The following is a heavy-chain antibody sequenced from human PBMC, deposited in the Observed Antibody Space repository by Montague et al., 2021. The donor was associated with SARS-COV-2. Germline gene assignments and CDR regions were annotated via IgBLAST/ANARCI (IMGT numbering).Heavy chain of an antibody. J-gene: IGHJ3*02. CDR2: IYYSGST. CDR1: GGSISSYY. Sequence: SETLSLTCTVSGGSISSYYWSWIRQPPGKGLEWIGYIYYSGSTNYNPPLKSRVTISVDTSKNQFSLKLSSVTAADTAVYYCARARGAFDIWGQGTMVTVSS. CDR3: ARARGAFDI. V-gene: IGHV4-59*01.